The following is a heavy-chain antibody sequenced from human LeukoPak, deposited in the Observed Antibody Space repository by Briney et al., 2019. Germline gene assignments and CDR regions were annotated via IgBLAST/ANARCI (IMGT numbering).Heavy chain of an antibody. Sequence: GASVKVSCKASGGTFSSYAISWVRQAPGQGLEWMGWMNPNSAKAGSAQKFQGRVTMTRNTSISTAYLELSSLRFEDTAVYYCAAGHFSSSWYLVSFDYWGQGTLVTVSS. CDR3: AAGHFSSSWYLVSFDY. V-gene: IGHV1-8*02. J-gene: IGHJ4*02. CDR2: MNPNSAKA. D-gene: IGHD6-13*01. CDR1: GGTFSSYA.